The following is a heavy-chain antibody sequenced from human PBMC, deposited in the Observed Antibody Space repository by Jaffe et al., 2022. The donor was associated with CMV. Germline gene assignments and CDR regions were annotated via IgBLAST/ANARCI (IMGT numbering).Heavy chain of an antibody. V-gene: IGHV3-9*01. Sequence: EVQLVESGGGLVQPGRSLRLSCAASGFAFHDYAMHWVRQAPGKGLEWVSSISLKSGSMNYADSVKGRFTISRDDAKNSLYLQMNSLRVEDTALYYCAKAQFLRVETGDFDYWGQGTLVTVSS. CDR2: ISLKSGSM. CDR3: AKAQFLRVETGDFDY. D-gene: IGHD5-18*01. J-gene: IGHJ4*02. CDR1: GFAFHDYA.